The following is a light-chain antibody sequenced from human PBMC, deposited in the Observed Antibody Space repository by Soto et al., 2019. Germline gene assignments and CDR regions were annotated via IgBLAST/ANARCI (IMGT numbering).Light chain of an antibody. CDR2: AAS. V-gene: IGKV1-39*01. CDR1: QSISSY. CDR3: QQYYNSVLT. Sequence: DIQMTQSPSSLSASVGDRVTITCRASQSISSYLNWYQQKPGKAPKVLISAASTLQSGVPPRFSGSVSGTDLTLTISSLQPEDSESYDCQQYYNSVLTFGGGTKVDIK. J-gene: IGKJ4*01.